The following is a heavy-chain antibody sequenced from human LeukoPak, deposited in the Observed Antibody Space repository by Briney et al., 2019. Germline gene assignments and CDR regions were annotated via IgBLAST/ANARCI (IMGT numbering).Heavy chain of an antibody. CDR2: ISAYNGNT. V-gene: IGHV1-18*01. D-gene: IGHD2-15*01. Sequence: AAVKVSCKGSGYTFTSYGISWVRQAPGQGLEWMGWISAYNGNTNYSQKLQGRGTMTTDTTTSTAYMELMILRPSDTAAYYCAREGSVVAANEFDYWGQGTLVTVSS. J-gene: IGHJ4*02. CDR1: GYTFTSYG. CDR3: AREGSVVAANEFDY.